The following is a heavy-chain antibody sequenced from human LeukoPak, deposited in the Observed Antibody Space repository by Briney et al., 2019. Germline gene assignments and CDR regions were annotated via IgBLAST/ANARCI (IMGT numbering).Heavy chain of an antibody. CDR2: INHSGST. D-gene: IGHD3-22*01. Sequence: SETLSLTCAVYGGSFSGYYWSWIRQPPGKGLEWIGEINHSGSTYYNPSLKSRVTISVDTSKNQFSLKLSFVTASDTAVYFCASRYYHDTSGYFYPGGYYFDYWGQGTLVTVSS. J-gene: IGHJ4*02. V-gene: IGHV4-34*01. CDR1: GGSFSGYY. CDR3: ASRYYHDTSGYFYPGGYYFDY.